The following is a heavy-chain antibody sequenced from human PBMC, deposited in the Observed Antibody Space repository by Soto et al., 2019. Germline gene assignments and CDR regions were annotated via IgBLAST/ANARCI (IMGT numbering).Heavy chain of an antibody. D-gene: IGHD2-15*01. J-gene: IGHJ4*02. CDR1: GGSFSGYY. V-gene: IGHV4-34*01. CDR3: ASEKHCSGGSCYSHIDY. Sequence: QVQLQQWGAGLLKPSETLSLTCAVYGGSFSGYYWSWIRQPPGKGLEWIGEINHSGSTNYNPSLKSRVTISVDTSENPFSLKLSSVTAADTAVYYCASEKHCSGGSCYSHIDYWGQGTLVTVSS. CDR2: INHSGST.